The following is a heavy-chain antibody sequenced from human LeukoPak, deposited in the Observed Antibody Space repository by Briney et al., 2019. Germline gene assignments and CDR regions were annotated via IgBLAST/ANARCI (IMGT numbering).Heavy chain of an antibody. D-gene: IGHD2-2*01. CDR1: GFTFTDYA. Sequence: GGSLRLSCAASGFTFTDYAMSWVRQAPGKGLEWVSAISGSGGSTYYADSVKGRFTISRDNSKNSLFLQMNSLRAEDTALYYCVRALPAAGLGAFDIWGQGTMVTVFS. J-gene: IGHJ3*02. CDR3: VRALPAAGLGAFDI. V-gene: IGHV3-23*01. CDR2: ISGSGGST.